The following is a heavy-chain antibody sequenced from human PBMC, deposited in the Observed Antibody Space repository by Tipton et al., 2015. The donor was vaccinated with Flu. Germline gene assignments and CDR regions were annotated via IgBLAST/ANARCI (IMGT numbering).Heavy chain of an antibody. CDR3: ARDPSLGMPDYFDS. D-gene: IGHD2-2*01. V-gene: IGHV4-38-2*02. J-gene: IGHJ4*02. Sequence: TLSLTCTVSGDSMRSDYFWAWIRQAPGKGLEWIGNIHYSGSPHYNPSLKSRVTISVDTSKKQFSLQLRSVTAADTAIYYCARDPSLGMPDYFDSRGQGTLVTASS. CDR2: IHYSGSP. CDR1: GDSMRSDYF.